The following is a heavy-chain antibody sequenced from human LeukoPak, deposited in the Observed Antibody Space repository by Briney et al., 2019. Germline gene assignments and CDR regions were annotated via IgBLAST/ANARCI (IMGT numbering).Heavy chain of an antibody. D-gene: IGHD3-10*01. Sequence: TSETLSLTCTVSGGSISSSSYYWGWIRQPPGKGLEWIGSIYYSGSTYYNPSLKSRVTISVDTSKNQFSLKLSSVTAADTAVYYCARYGSGSYYNSDWFDPWGQGTLVTVSS. CDR2: IYYSGST. CDR1: GGSISSSSYY. V-gene: IGHV4-39*07. J-gene: IGHJ5*02. CDR3: ARYGSGSYYNSDWFDP.